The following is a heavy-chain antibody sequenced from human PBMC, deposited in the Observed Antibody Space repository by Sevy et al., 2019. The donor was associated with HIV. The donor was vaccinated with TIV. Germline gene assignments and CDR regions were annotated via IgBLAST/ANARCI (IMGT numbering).Heavy chain of an antibody. CDR2: IKQDGSEK. V-gene: IGHV3-7*01. D-gene: IGHD2-2*01. J-gene: IGHJ6*02. CDR1: GFAFSSSW. Sequence: GGSLILSCAASGFAFSSSWMTWVRQAPGKGLEWVANIKQDGSEKYYVDFLKGRFTISRDNAKNSLYLQMNSLRAEDTAVYYCARLCTGFIYYYYYGMDVWGQGTMVTVSS. CDR3: ARLCTGFIYYYYYGMDV.